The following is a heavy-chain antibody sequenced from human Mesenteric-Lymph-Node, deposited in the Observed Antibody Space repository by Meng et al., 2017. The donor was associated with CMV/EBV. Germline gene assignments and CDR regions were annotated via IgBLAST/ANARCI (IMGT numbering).Heavy chain of an antibody. V-gene: IGHV3-23*01. J-gene: IGHJ4*02. CDR2: ISGSGGST. CDR1: GFTFSSYA. D-gene: IGHD4-11*01. Sequence: GGSLRLSCAASGFTFSSYAMSWVRQAPGKGLEWVSAISGSGGSTYYADSVKGRFTISRDNPKNTLYLQMNSLRAEDTAVYYCVKDRNSLTTLSSFDFWGQGTLVTVSS. CDR3: VKDRNSLTTLSSFDF.